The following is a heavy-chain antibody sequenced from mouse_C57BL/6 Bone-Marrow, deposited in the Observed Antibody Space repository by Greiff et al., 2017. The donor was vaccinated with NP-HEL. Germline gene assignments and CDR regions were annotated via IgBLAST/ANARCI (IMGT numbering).Heavy chain of an antibody. D-gene: IGHD1-1*01. CDR3: ARCYYGSTAWFAD. CDR2: IDPANGNT. V-gene: IGHV14-3*01. Sequence: LVESVAELVRPGASVKLSCTASGFNIKNTYMHWVKQRPEQGLEWIGRIDPANGNTKYAPKFQGKASITADTSSNTAYLQLSSLTSEDTAIYYCARCYYGSTAWFADGGQGTLVTVSA. J-gene: IGHJ3*01. CDR1: GFNIKNTY.